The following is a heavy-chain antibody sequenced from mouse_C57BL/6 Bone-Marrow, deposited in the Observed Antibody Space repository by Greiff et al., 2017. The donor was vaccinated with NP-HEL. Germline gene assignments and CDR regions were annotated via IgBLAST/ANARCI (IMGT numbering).Heavy chain of an antibody. V-gene: IGHV5-6*01. CDR3: ARHYYSNYFDY. J-gene: IGHJ2*01. Sequence: EVKLMESGGDLVKPGGSLKLSCAASGFTFSSYGMSWVRQTPDKRLEWVATISSGGSYTYYPDSVKVRFTISRDNAKNTLYLQMSSLKSEDTAMYYCARHYYSNYFDYWGQGTTLTVSS. CDR2: ISSGGSYT. D-gene: IGHD2-5*01. CDR1: GFTFSSYG.